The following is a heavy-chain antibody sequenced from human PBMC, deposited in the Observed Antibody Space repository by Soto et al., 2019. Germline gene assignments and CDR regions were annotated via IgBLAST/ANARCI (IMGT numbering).Heavy chain of an antibody. V-gene: IGHV4-4*02. CDR2: IYHSGST. CDR3: ARGLVAATLNYYYGMDV. D-gene: IGHD2-15*01. CDR1: GGSISSSNW. J-gene: IGHJ6*02. Sequence: SETLSLTCAVSGGSISSSNWWSWVRQPPGKGLEWIGEIYHSGSTNYNPSLKSPVTISVDKSKNQFSLKLSSVTAADTAVYYCARGLVAATLNYYYGMDVWGQGTTVTVSS.